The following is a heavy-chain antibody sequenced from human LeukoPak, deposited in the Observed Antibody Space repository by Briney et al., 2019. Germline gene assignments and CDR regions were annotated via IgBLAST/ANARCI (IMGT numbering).Heavy chain of an antibody. CDR3: AKSGGYGLIDY. CDR2: IYSSGST. CDR1: GYSISSGYY. J-gene: IGHJ4*02. V-gene: IGHV4-38-2*02. D-gene: IGHD1-26*01. Sequence: SEILSLTCTVSGYSISSGYYWGWIRQPPGKGLEWIGSIYSSGSTYYNASLQSRVTISIETSKNQISLRLNSVTAADTAMYYCAKSGGYGLIDYWGQGTLVTVSS.